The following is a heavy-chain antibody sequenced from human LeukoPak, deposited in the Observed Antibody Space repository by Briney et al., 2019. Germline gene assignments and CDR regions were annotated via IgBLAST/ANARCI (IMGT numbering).Heavy chain of an antibody. CDR2: VSHSGFNKSNGDIT. J-gene: IGHJ3*02. CDR1: GGSISSGSYY. V-gene: IGHV4-61*04. D-gene: IGHD2-15*01. Sequence: SQTLSLTCTVSGGSISSGSYYWSWIRQPPGKGLEWVGYVSHSGFNKSNGDITVYNPSLESRVTTSRDTSKNQFSLYYCVRASVHSGGAFDIWGQGTVVTVSS. CDR3: I.